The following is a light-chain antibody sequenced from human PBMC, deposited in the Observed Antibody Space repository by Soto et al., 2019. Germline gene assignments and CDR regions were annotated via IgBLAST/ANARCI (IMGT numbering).Light chain of an antibody. CDR2: DAS. CDR1: QCVNTY. V-gene: IGKV3-11*01. J-gene: IGKJ4*01. Sequence: EIVLTQSPATLSLSPGERAALSCRASQCVNTYLAWYQQKPGQAPRLLIYDASKRDTGIPARFSGSGSGTDFTLTISSLEPEDFGVYYCQQRSNWPLTFGGGTKVDIK. CDR3: QQRSNWPLT.